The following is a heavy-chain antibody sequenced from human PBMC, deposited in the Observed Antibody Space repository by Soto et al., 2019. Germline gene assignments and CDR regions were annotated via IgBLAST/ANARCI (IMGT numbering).Heavy chain of an antibody. CDR3: ARDNDSSGWPFDY. Sequence: GGSLRLSCAASGFTFNSYRMNWVRQAPGKGLEWVSSISTSSSYIYYADSVKGRFTISRDNAKNSLYLQMNSLRAEDTAVYYCARDNDSSGWPFDYWGQGTLVTVSS. CDR1: GFTFNSYR. CDR2: ISTSSSYI. J-gene: IGHJ4*02. V-gene: IGHV3-21*01. D-gene: IGHD6-19*01.